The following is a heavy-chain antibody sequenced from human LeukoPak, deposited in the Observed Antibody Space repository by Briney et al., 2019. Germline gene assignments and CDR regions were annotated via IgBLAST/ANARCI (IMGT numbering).Heavy chain of an antibody. CDR3: AKDIARYDSERGAFDI. D-gene: IGHD3-22*01. V-gene: IGHV3-43*01. J-gene: IGHJ3*02. CDR1: GFTFDDYT. CDR2: ISWDGGST. Sequence: GGSLRLSCAASGFTFDDYTMPWVRQAPGKGLGWVSLISWDGGSTYYADSVKGRFTISRDNSKNSLYLQMNSLRTEDTALYYCAKDIARYDSERGAFDIWGQGTMVTVSS.